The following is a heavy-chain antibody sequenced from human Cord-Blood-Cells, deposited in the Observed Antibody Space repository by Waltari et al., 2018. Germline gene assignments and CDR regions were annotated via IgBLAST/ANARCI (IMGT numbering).Heavy chain of an antibody. D-gene: IGHD3-3*01. V-gene: IGHV5-51*01. J-gene: IGHJ4*02. CDR1: GYRVPSYW. CDR2: SSPGDSDT. Sequence: EVQLVQSGAEVKKPGESLKLSCTGSGYRVPSYWLGSVRQMPGKGLEWMVFSSPGDSDTRYSPSFQGQFTISADKSISTAYLQGSSLKASDTAMYYCARLGEERAEWFLDYWGQGTLVTVSS. CDR3: ARLGEERAEWFLDY.